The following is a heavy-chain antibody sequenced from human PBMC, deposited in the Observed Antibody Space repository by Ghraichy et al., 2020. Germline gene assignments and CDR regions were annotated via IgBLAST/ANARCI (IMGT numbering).Heavy chain of an antibody. V-gene: IGHV4-39*01. CDR3: ARQVAGLFDY. CDR1: GGSISSSSYY. D-gene: IGHD6-19*01. CDR2: IYYSGST. Sequence: SETLSLTCTVSGGSISSSSYYWGWIRQPPGKGLEWIGSIYYSGSTYYNPPLKSRVTISVDTSKNQFSLKLTSVTAADTAVYYCARQVAGLFDYWGQGTLVTVSS. J-gene: IGHJ4*02.